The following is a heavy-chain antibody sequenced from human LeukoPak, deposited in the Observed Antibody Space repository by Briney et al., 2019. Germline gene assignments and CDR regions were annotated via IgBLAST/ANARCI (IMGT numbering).Heavy chain of an antibody. CDR3: ARDPGTMVRGSRRGYDGNYYYMDV. J-gene: IGHJ6*03. D-gene: IGHD3-10*01. V-gene: IGHV1-2*02. CDR1: GYTFTGYY. Sequence: ASVKVSCKASGYTFTGYYMHWVRQAPGQGLEWVGWINPNSGGTNYAQKFQGRVTMTRDTSISTAYMELSRLRSDDTAVYYCARDPGTMVRGSRRGYDGNYYYMDVWGKGTTVTISS. CDR2: INPNSGGT.